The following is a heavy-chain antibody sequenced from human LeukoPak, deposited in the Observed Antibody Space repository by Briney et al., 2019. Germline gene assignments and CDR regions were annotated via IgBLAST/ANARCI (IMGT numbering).Heavy chain of an antibody. CDR1: GFTFSSYA. Sequence: PGRSLRLSCAASGFTFSSYAMHWVRQAPGKGLEWVAVISYDGSNKYYADSVKGRFTISRGNSKNTLYLQMNSLRAEDTAVYYCARADSSGWFSYYYYGMDVWGQGTTVTVSS. CDR2: ISYDGSNK. J-gene: IGHJ6*02. D-gene: IGHD6-19*01. CDR3: ARADSSGWFSYYYYGMDV. V-gene: IGHV3-30*04.